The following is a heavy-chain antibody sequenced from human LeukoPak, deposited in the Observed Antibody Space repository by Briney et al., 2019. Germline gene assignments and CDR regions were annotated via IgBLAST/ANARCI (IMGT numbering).Heavy chain of an antibody. Sequence: ASVKVSCKVSGYTLTELSMHWVRQAPGKGLEWMGGFDPEDGETIYAQKFQGRVTMTEDTSTDTAYMELSSLRSEDTAVYYCATGYCSGGSCFVHRFGVFDYWGRGTLVTVSS. V-gene: IGHV1-24*01. J-gene: IGHJ4*02. D-gene: IGHD2-15*01. CDR1: GYTLTELS. CDR2: FDPEDGET. CDR3: ATGYCSGGSCFVHRFGVFDY.